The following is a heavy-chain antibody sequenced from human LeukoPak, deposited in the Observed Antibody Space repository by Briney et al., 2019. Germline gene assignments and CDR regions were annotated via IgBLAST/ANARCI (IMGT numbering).Heavy chain of an antibody. CDR1: GGSISSYY. CDR2: IYYSGST. D-gene: IGHD1-1*01. J-gene: IGHJ6*03. Sequence: SETLSLTCTVSGGSISSYYWSWIRQPPGKGLEWIGYIYYSGSTNYNPSLKSRVTISVDTSKNQFSLKLSSVTAADTAVYYCAGSKLERLGRYYYYYMDVWGKGTTVTVSS. V-gene: IGHV4-59*13. CDR3: AGSKLERLGRYYYYYMDV.